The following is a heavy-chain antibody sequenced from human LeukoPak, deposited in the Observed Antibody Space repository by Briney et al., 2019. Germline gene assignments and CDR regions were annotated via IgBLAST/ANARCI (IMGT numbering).Heavy chain of an antibody. Sequence: RGSPSLSRAASGFTFSTYAMSWVRQAPGRGLEWVSSIGASGGDTYYADSVKGRFTISRDNFKNTLYLQMNSLKVEDTAVYYCAKFRTDDPSNYFDYWEERCLVTVSS. CDR2: IGASGGDT. D-gene: IGHD2-2*01. CDR1: GFTFSTYA. V-gene: IGHV3-23*01. CDR3: AKFRTDDPSNYFDY. J-gene: IGHJ4*02.